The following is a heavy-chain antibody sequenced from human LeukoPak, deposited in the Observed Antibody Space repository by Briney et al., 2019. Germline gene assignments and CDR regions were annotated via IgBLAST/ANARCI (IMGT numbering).Heavy chain of an antibody. CDR3: ARGGAVAGTEGYRNLDY. CDR1: GFTLSRYD. V-gene: IGHV3-13*04. CDR2: SGTAGDA. J-gene: IGHJ4*02. D-gene: IGHD6-19*01. Sequence: GGSLRVSCATSGFTLSRYDMYWVRQATGKGLEWVAVSGTAGDAYYPGSVKGRFTISRDNAQNSVHLQMNSLRAGDTAVYLCARGGAVAGTEGYRNLDYWGQGTLVTVSS.